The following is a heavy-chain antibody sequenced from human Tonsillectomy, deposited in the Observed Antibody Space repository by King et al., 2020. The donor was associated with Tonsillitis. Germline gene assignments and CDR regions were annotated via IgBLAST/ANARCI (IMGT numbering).Heavy chain of an antibody. CDR2: IYYGGST. Sequence: QLQESGPGLVKPSETLSVTCTVSGVSISSTSYYWGWIRQPPGKGLEWIGSIYYGGSTYYNPSLKSRVTISVDTSKNQFSLKLSSVTAAATAVYYCARPRSIGSVNWEFDYWGXXTLVTISS. J-gene: IGHJ4*02. V-gene: IGHV4-39*01. CDR3: ARPRSIGSVNWEFDY. CDR1: GVSISSTSYY. D-gene: IGHD7-27*01.